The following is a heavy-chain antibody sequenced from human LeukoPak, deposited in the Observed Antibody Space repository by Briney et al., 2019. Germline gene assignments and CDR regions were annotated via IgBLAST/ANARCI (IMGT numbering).Heavy chain of an antibody. CDR2: IYPGDSDT. CDR1: GYSFTSYW. V-gene: IGHV5-51*01. Sequence: GESLQISCKGSGYSFTSYWIGWVRQMPGKGLEWMGIIYPGDSDTRYSPSFQGQVTISANKSISTAYLQWSSLKASDTAMYYCARRGYSYGHGGGFFDYWGQGTLVTVSS. CDR3: ARRGYSYGHGGGFFDY. J-gene: IGHJ4*02. D-gene: IGHD5-18*01.